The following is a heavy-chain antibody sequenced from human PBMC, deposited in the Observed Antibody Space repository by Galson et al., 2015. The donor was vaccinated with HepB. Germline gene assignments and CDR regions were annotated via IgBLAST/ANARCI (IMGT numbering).Heavy chain of an antibody. Sequence: SLRLSCADSGFTFINAWMNWVRQVPGKGLEWVGRTKSKMDGGATDYAAPVKGRFTISCDDSNDPVYLQLNNLKTEDTALYFGSTSGFRFMEWLQYWCQGSRVTVSS. CDR3: STSGFRFMEWLQY. D-gene: IGHD3-3*01. CDR2: TKSKMDGGAT. J-gene: IGHJ1*01. V-gene: IGHV3-15*07. CDR1: GFTFINAW.